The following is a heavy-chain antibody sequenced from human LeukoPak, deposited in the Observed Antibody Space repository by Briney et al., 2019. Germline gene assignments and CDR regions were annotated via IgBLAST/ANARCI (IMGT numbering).Heavy chain of an antibody. CDR1: GGTFSSYA. Sequence: GASVKVSCKASGGTFSSYAISWVRQAPGQGLEWMGRIIPILGIANYAQKFQGRVTITADKSTSTAYMELRSLRSDDTAVYYCARDYNWGSVFDYWGQGTLVTVSS. J-gene: IGHJ4*02. V-gene: IGHV1-69*04. D-gene: IGHD7-27*01. CDR3: ARDYNWGSVFDY. CDR2: IIPILGIA.